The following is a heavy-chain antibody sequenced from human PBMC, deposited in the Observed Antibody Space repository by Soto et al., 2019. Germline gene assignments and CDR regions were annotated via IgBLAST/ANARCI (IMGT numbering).Heavy chain of an antibody. Sequence: SETLSLTCAVYGGYFSGYYWSWIRQPPGKGLEWIGEINHSGSTNYNPSLKSRVTISVDTSKNQFSLKLSSVTAADTAVYYCARGYYYDSSGYWEYYYYGMDVWGQGTTVTVSS. D-gene: IGHD3-22*01. CDR2: INHSGST. CDR1: GGYFSGYY. CDR3: ARGYYYDSSGYWEYYYYGMDV. V-gene: IGHV4-34*01. J-gene: IGHJ6*02.